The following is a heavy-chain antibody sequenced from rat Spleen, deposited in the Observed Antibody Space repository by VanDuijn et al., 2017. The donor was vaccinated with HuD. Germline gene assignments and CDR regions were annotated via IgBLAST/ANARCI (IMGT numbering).Heavy chain of an antibody. CDR1: YG. CDR2: IWSGGST. CDR3: TTFYYYDGSYYYPFAY. Sequence: YGVSWVRQPPGKGLEWIAAIWSGGSTYYNSALKSRLSISRDTSKSQVLLKMNSLQTEDTAIYFCTTFYYYDGSYYYPFAYWGQGVMVTVSS. J-gene: IGHJ2*01. D-gene: IGHD1-12*02. V-gene: IGHV2-15*01.